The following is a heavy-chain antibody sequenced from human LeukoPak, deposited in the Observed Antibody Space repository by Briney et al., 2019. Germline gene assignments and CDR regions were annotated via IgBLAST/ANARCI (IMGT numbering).Heavy chain of an antibody. D-gene: IGHD2-15*01. Sequence: GSLRLSCAASGFTVSNSYMSWVRQAPGKGLEWVSIIYGGGTTYYADSVKGRFTISRDNPKNTLFLQMNSLRADDTAVYYCARGPATFFDHWGQGTLVTVSS. CDR1: GFTVSNSY. J-gene: IGHJ4*02. V-gene: IGHV3-53*01. CDR2: IYGGGTT. CDR3: ARGPATFFDH.